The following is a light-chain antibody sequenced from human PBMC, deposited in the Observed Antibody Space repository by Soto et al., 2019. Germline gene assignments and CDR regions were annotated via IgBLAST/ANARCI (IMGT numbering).Light chain of an antibody. CDR3: QQRHNWPIT. V-gene: IGKV3-11*01. J-gene: IGKJ5*01. Sequence: EIVLTHSPATLSLSPGERATLSCRTSQTIRGLLNWYQQRPGQAPRLLIYDTSNRATDIPARFSGSGSGTDFILTISSLDPEDFGVYFCQQRHNWPITFGQGTRLDIK. CDR1: QTIRGL. CDR2: DTS.